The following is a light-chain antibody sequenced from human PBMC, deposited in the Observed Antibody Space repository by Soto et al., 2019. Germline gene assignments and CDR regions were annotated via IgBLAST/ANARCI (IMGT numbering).Light chain of an antibody. CDR3: SSYTSSRTLV. Sequence: QSALTQPASVSGSPGQSITISCAGTSSDIDAYKFVSWYQQHPGKAPKLMIYGVSNRPSGVSNRLSGSKSGNAASLTISGLQAEDEADYYCSSYTSSRTLVFGGGTKVTVL. CDR1: SSDIDAYKF. V-gene: IGLV2-14*01. CDR2: GVS. J-gene: IGLJ2*01.